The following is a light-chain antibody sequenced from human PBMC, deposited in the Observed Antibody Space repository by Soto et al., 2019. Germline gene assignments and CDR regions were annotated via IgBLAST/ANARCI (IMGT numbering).Light chain of an antibody. CDR1: QSVSSSY. CDR3: QQYGSSTIT. V-gene: IGKV3-20*01. Sequence: ELVLPQSPGTLSLSPVERATLSCRASQSVSSSYLAWYQQKPGQAPRLLIYGASSRATGIPDRFSGSGSGTDFTLTISRLEPEDFAVYYCQQYGSSTITFGQGTRLEIK. J-gene: IGKJ5*01. CDR2: GAS.